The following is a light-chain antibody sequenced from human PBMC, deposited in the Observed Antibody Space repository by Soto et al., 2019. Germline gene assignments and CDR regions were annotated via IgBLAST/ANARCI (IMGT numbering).Light chain of an antibody. V-gene: IGLV2-14*01. CDR3: SSYTSSSTLGV. CDR1: RSDVGGYNY. CDR2: DVS. Sequence: QSALTQPASVSGSPGQSITISCTGTRSDVGGYNYVSWYQQHPGKATKLMIYDVSNRPSGVSNRFSGSKSGNTASLTISGLQAEDEADYYCSSYTSSSTLGVFGGGTKVTVL. J-gene: IGLJ2*01.